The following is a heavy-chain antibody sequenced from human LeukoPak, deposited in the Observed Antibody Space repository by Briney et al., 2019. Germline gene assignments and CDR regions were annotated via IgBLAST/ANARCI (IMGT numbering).Heavy chain of an antibody. CDR1: GFTFSSYS. CDR2: ISSSSSTI. D-gene: IGHD3-3*01. Sequence: GGSLRLSCAASGFTFSSYSMNWVRQAPGKGLEWVSYISSSSSTIYYADSVKGRFTISRDNAKNSLYLQMNSLRAEDTAVYYCARMRTNVDDDLPWGHWGQGTLVTVSS. CDR3: ARMRTNVDDDLPWGH. J-gene: IGHJ4*02. V-gene: IGHV3-48*01.